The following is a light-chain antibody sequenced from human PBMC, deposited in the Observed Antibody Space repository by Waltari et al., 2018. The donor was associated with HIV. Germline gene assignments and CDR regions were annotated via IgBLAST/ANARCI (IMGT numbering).Light chain of an antibody. V-gene: IGLV2-14*01. J-gene: IGLJ1*01. CDR1: SSDVGGYNY. Sequence: HSALTQPASVSGSPGQSITISCTGTSSDVGGYNYVSRYQQHPGKAPKLMIYEVTNRPSGVSIRFSGSKSGNTASLTISGLQADDEADYYCSSYTSTTTLDFGAGTKVTVL. CDR3: SSYTSTTTLD. CDR2: EVT.